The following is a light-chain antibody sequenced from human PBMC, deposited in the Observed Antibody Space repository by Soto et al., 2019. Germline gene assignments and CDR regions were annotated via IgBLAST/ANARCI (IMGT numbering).Light chain of an antibody. V-gene: IGKV3-11*01. CDR1: QSIGTY. CDR2: EAS. Sequence: EIVLTQSPATLSLSPGERATLSCRASQSIGTYLAWYQQKPGQAPRLLMYEASNRATGIPARFSGSGSGTDFTLTISSLEREDFAGYYCQQRSNWPPLTFGGGNKVEIK. CDR3: QQRSNWPPLT. J-gene: IGKJ4*01.